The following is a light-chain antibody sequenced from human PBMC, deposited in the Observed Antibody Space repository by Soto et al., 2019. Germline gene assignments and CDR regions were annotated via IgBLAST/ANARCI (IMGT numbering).Light chain of an antibody. J-gene: IGKJ4*01. V-gene: IGKV1-9*01. CDR3: QQLYSYPLT. CDR1: QGITSY. Sequence: IQVTQSPSSLSASVGDRVTITCRASQGITSYLAWYQQKPGKAPKLLIYAASALQTGVSSRFSGSGYGTDFALTISHLQPEEFATYFCQQLYSYPLTFGGGTTVEF. CDR2: AAS.